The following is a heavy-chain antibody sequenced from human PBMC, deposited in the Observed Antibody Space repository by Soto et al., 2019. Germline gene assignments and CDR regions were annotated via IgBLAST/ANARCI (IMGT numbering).Heavy chain of an antibody. J-gene: IGHJ6*02. CDR1: GFTFSSYG. V-gene: IGHV3-30*18. CDR2: ISYDGSNK. D-gene: IGHD4-17*01. Sequence: QVQLVESGGGVVQPGRSLRLSCAASGFTFSSYGMHWVRQAPGKGLEWVAVISYDGSNKYYADSVKGRFTISRDNSKNTLYLQMNSLRAEDTAVYYCAKDLYDYCYYYGMDVWGQGTTVTVSS. CDR3: AKDLYDYCYYYGMDV.